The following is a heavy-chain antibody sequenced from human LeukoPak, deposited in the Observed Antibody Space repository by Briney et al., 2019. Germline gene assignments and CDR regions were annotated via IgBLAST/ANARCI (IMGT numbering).Heavy chain of an antibody. CDR3: ARGTNGYVFDY. D-gene: IGHD1-1*01. Sequence: PSETLSLTCTVSGGSIGSYYWSWIRQPPGKGLEWIGYIYYSGSTNYDPSLKSRVTISVDTSKNQFSLKLSSVTAADTAVYYCARGTNGYVFDYWGQGTLVTVSS. CDR1: GGSIGSYY. CDR2: IYYSGST. J-gene: IGHJ4*02. V-gene: IGHV4-59*01.